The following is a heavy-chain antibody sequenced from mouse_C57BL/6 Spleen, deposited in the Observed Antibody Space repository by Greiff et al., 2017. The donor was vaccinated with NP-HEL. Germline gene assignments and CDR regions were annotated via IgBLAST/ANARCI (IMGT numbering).Heavy chain of an antibody. CDR3: ASRRGYDPFAY. Sequence: QVQLQQSGPGLVAPSQSLSITCTVSGFSLTSYGVDWVRQSPGKGLEWLGVIWGVGSTNYNSALNSRLSISKDNSKSQVFLKMNSLQTDDTAMYYCASRRGYDPFAYWGQGTLVTVSA. CDR2: IWGVGST. CDR1: GFSLTSYG. J-gene: IGHJ3*01. V-gene: IGHV2-6*01. D-gene: IGHD2-2*01.